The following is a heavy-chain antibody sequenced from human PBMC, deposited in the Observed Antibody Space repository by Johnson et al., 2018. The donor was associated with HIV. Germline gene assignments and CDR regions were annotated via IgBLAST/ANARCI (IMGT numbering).Heavy chain of an antibody. Sequence: VQLVESGGGVVQPGGSLRLSCAASGFTFSSYGMHWVRQAPGKGLEWVAFIRYDGSNKYYADSVKGRFTISRDNSKNSLHLQMNSLRAEDTAFYYCARDRRNRQWQRLDAFDIWGQGTMVIVSS. CDR1: GFTFSSYG. J-gene: IGHJ3*02. CDR3: ARDRRNRQWQRLDAFDI. V-gene: IGHV3-30*02. CDR2: IRYDGSNK. D-gene: IGHD6-19*01.